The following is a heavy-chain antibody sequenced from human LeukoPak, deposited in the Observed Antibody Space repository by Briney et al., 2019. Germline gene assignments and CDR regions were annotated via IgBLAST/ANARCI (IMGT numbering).Heavy chain of an antibody. V-gene: IGHV1-46*01. J-gene: IGHJ4*02. CDR3: ARGQEGTMVRGVIFDY. CDR2: XXXSGGST. D-gene: IGHD3-10*01. CDR1: GYTFTSYY. Sequence: ASVKVSCKASGYTFTSYYMHWVRQAPGQGLXXXXXXXXSGGSTSYAQKFQGRVTMTRDTSTSTVYMELSSLRSEDTAVYYCARGQEGTMVRGVIFDYWGQGTLVTVSS.